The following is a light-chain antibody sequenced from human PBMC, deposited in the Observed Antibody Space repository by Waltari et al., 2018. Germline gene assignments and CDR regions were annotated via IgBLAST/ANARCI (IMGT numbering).Light chain of an antibody. V-gene: IGKV3-15*01. CDR2: GAS. Sequence: EIVMTQSPATLSVSPGERATLSCRASQSVSSNLAWYPQTPGQAPRLLLYGASTRATGIPARFSGSGSGTEFTLTISSLQSEDFAVYYCQQYNNWPLYTFGQGTKLEIK. J-gene: IGKJ2*01. CDR1: QSVSSN. CDR3: QQYNNWPLYT.